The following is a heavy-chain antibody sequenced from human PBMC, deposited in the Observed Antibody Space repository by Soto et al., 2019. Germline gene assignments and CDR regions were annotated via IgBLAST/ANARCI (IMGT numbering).Heavy chain of an antibody. CDR2: ISGYNGHT. D-gene: IGHD1-26*01. J-gene: IGHJ6*02. CDR1: GYTFTTYG. V-gene: IGHV1-18*01. CDR3: AREGEMPYYYYGLDV. Sequence: ASVKVSCKASGYTFTTYGISWVRQAPGQGLEGMGWISGYNGHTKYAQKLQGRVTMTTDTATSTVYMDLRSLRSDDTAVYYCAREGEMPYYYYGLDVWGQGTTVTVSS.